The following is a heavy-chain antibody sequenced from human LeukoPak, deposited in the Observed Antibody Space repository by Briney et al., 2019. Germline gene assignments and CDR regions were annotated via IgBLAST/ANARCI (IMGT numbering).Heavy chain of an antibody. V-gene: IGHV4-4*07. D-gene: IGHD2-15*01. CDR1: GGSISNYY. CDR2: IYSSGST. CDR3: AREVCRGGSCYPNWFDP. J-gene: IGHJ5*02. Sequence: PSETLSLTCIVSGGSISNYYWSWIRQPAGKGLEWIGRIYSSGSTNYNPSLKSRVTMSVDTSKSQFSLKLSSVTAADTAIYYCAREVCRGGSCYPNWFDPWGQGTLVTVSS.